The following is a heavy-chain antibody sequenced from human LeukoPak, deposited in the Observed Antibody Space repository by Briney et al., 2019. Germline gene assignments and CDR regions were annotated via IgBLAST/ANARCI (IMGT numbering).Heavy chain of an antibody. D-gene: IGHD3-22*01. Sequence: SETLSPTCTVSGVSVRSGSYYWSWIRQPPGKGLEWIGYIYYSGSTNYNPSLKSRVTISVDTSKNQFSLKLSSVTAADTAMYYCARYYYDSRYYFDYWGQGTLVTVSS. V-gene: IGHV4-61*01. J-gene: IGHJ4*02. CDR2: IYYSGST. CDR3: ARYYYDSRYYFDY. CDR1: GVSVRSGSYY.